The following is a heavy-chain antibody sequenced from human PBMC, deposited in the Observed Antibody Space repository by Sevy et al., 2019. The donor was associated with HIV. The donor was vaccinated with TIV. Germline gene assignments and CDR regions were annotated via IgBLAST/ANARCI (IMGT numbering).Heavy chain of an antibody. Sequence: ASVKVSCMVSGYTLTKLPMHWVRQAPGKGLEWMGGFDPEDGETIYAQKFQGRVTMTEDTSTDTAYMELSSLRSEDTAVYYCATLEFWSDYPLYGRDVWGQGTTVTVSS. V-gene: IGHV1-24*01. CDR2: FDPEDGET. CDR1: GYTLTKLP. J-gene: IGHJ6*02. D-gene: IGHD3-3*01. CDR3: ATLEFWSDYPLYGRDV.